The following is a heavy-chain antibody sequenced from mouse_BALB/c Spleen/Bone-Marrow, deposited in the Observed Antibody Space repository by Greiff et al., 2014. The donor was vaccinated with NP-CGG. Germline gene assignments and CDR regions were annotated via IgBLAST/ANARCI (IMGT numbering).Heavy chain of an antibody. Sequence: DVHLVESGGGLVQPGGSLRLSCATSGFTFTDYYMSWVRQPPGKALEWLGFIRNKANGYTTEYSASVKGRFTISRDNSQSILCLQMNTLGAEDSATYYCARDRGLLRFDYWGQGTTLTVSS. CDR3: ARDRGLLRFDY. CDR2: IRNKANGYTT. V-gene: IGHV7-3*02. D-gene: IGHD2-3*01. CDR1: GFTFTDYY. J-gene: IGHJ2*01.